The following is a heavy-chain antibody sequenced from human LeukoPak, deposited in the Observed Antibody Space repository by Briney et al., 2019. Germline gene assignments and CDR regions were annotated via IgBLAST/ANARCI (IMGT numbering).Heavy chain of an antibody. D-gene: IGHD5-24*01. V-gene: IGHV3-30*04. CDR1: GFTFSSYA. Sequence: GGSLRLSCAASGFTFSSYAMHWVRQAPGKGLEWVAVISYDGSNKYYADSVKGRFTISRDNSKNTLYLQMNSLRAEDTAVYYCARSDGYNYFLWISGYFDYWGQGTLVTVSS. CDR2: ISYDGSNK. J-gene: IGHJ4*02. CDR3: ARSDGYNYFLWISGYFDY.